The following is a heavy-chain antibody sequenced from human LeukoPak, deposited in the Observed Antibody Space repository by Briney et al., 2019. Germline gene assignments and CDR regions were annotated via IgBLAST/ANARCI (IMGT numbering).Heavy chain of an antibody. CDR1: GYTFTSYD. CDR3: ARPTYDSSGYYYFDY. D-gene: IGHD3-22*01. J-gene: IGHJ4*02. V-gene: IGHV1-8*03. Sequence: ASVKVSCKASGYTFTSYDINWVRQATGQGLEWMGWMNPNSGNTGYAQKFQGRVTITRNTSTSTAYMELSSLRSEDTAVYYCARPTYDSSGYYYFDYWGQGTLVTVSS. CDR2: MNPNSGNT.